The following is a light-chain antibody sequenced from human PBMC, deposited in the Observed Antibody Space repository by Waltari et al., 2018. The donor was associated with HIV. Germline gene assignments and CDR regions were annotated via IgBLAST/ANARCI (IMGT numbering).Light chain of an antibody. V-gene: IGKV4-1*01. CDR3: QQYYSIPRT. CDR2: GAS. J-gene: IGKJ1*01. Sequence: DIVMTQSPDSLAVSLGERATINCTSSRSFLYTSNNKNYLAWYQHKQVQAPKLLIYGASTRQYVVPDRFSCSGSRADFTRAINNLQAEDVAVYYCQQYYSIPRTFGQGTKVEIK. CDR1: RSFLYTSNNKNY.